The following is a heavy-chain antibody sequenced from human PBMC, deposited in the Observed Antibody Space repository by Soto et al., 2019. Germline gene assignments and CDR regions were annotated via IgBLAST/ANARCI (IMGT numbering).Heavy chain of an antibody. Sequence: QVQLVQSGAEVKEPGSSVKVSCKASGGSFETFIMNWVRQTPGRGLEWMGGVVPILGTPTYAERFKGKVKISASRSAGTTHMEVTRLSSEDSGIYYCARNGTYGSSLSGMDVWGQGTTVIVSS. V-gene: IGHV1-69*01. CDR1: GGSFETFI. D-gene: IGHD3-10*01. J-gene: IGHJ6*02. CDR3: ARNGTYGSSLSGMDV. CDR2: VVPILGTP.